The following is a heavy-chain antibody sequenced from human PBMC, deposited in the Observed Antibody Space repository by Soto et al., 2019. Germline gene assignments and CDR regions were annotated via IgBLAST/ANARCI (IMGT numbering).Heavy chain of an antibody. V-gene: IGHV1-69*12. D-gene: IGHD2-21*02. CDR2: IIPIFGTA. Sequence: QVQLVQSGAEVKKPGSSVKVSCKASGGTFSSYAISWVRQAPGQGLEWMGGIIPIFGTANYAQKFQGRVTITADGSTSTAYMELSSLRSEDTAVYYCARVSEAYCGGDCSSWFDYWGQGTLVTVSS. CDR1: GGTFSSYA. CDR3: ARVSEAYCGGDCSSWFDY. J-gene: IGHJ4*02.